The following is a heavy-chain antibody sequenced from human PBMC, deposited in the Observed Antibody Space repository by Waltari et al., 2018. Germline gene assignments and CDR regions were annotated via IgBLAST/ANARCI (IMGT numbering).Heavy chain of an antibody. V-gene: IGHV1-3*01. CDR3: ARTRGRIQLWIGY. J-gene: IGHJ4*02. CDR1: GYTFTSYA. CDR2: INAGNGNT. Sequence: QVQLVQSGAEVKKPGASVKVSCKASGYTFTSYAMHWVRQAPGQRLEWMGWINAGNGNTKYSQKFQGRVTITRNTSISTAYMELSSLRSEDTAVYYCARTRGRIQLWIGYWGQGTLVTVSS. D-gene: IGHD5-18*01.